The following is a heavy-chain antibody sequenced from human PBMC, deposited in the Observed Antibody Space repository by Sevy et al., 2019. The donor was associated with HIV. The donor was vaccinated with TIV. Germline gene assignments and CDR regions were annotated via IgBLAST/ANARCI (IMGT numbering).Heavy chain of an antibody. V-gene: IGHV2-5*01. CDR1: GFSLTTSGVG. J-gene: IGHJ4*02. CDR2: IYWNDGK. D-gene: IGHD3-22*01. Sequence: SGPTLVKPTQTLTLTCTFSGFSLTTSGVGVGWIRQPPGKALEWLALIYWNDGKRYSPSLKSRLTITKDTSKNQVVLTMTNMDPVDTATYYCAHQKDDSSGYYYPFDYWGQGTLVTVSS. CDR3: AHQKDDSSGYYYPFDY.